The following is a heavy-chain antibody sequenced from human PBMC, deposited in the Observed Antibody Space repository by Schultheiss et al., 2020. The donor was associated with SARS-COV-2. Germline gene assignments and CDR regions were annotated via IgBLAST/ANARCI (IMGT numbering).Heavy chain of an antibody. CDR3: ARDDILTGYTDY. CDR1: GFNLRNYW. CDR2: IKQDGSEK. J-gene: IGHJ4*02. Sequence: GGSLRLSCAASGFNLRNYWMDWVRQAPGKGLQWVANIKQDGSEKYYVDSVKGRFIISRDNAKNSLDLQMNSLRAEDTAVYYCARDDILTGYTDYWGQGTLVTVSS. D-gene: IGHD3-9*01. V-gene: IGHV3-7*01.